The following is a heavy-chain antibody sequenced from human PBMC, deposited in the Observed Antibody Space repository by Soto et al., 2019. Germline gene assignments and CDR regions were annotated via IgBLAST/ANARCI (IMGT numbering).Heavy chain of an antibody. CDR3: AGGPDYGDYDA. CDR2: IRHNGDT. Sequence: QVQLRQWGAGLLKPSETLSLTCVVSGGSFTDYKWTWIRQSPEKGLEWIGEIRHNGDTDSKPSLRSRLTMSLDTSKNQFSLHLSSVTSADTAVYFWAGGPDYGDYDAWGQGTLVTVSS. J-gene: IGHJ5*02. CDR1: GGSFTDYK. D-gene: IGHD4-17*01. V-gene: IGHV4-34*01.